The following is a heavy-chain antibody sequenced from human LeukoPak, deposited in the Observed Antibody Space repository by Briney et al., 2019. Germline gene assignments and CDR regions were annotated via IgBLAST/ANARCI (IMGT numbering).Heavy chain of an antibody. CDR1: GFPFSSYW. J-gene: IGHJ4*02. CDR3: SRSQFDY. CDR2: ISGDGTIK. V-gene: IGHV3-74*03. Sequence: GGSLRLSCEPSGFPFSSYWMFWVRQAPGKGLVWVSRISGDGTIKTYADFVRGRFTISRDNTKNILYLQMNSLKVDDTATYFCSRSQFDYWGQGVLVTVSS.